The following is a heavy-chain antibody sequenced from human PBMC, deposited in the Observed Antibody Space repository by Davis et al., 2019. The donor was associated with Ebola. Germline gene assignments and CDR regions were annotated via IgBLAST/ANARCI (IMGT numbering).Heavy chain of an antibody. J-gene: IGHJ3*02. Sequence: GESLKISCAASGFTFSNAWMTWVRQAPGKGLEWVAFMRSDGSYTNYPDSVKGRFTISRDNAKNSLYLQMNSLRAEDTAVYYCATHYDSSVSGAFDIWGQGTMVTVSS. V-gene: IGHV3-30*02. D-gene: IGHD3-22*01. CDR2: MRSDGSYT. CDR3: ATHYDSSVSGAFDI. CDR1: GFTFSNAW.